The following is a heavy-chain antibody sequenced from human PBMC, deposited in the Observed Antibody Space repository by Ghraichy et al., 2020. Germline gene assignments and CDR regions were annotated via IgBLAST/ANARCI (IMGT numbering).Heavy chain of an antibody. Sequence: SETLSLTCTVSGGSISSSSYYWGWIRQPPGKGLEWIGSIYYSGSTYYNPSLKSRVTISVDTSKNQFSLKLSSVTAADTAVYYCATLVVITRGYYYGMDVWGQGTTVTVSS. CDR2: IYYSGST. D-gene: IGHD3-22*01. J-gene: IGHJ6*02. CDR3: ATLVVITRGYYYGMDV. CDR1: GGSISSSSYY. V-gene: IGHV4-39*07.